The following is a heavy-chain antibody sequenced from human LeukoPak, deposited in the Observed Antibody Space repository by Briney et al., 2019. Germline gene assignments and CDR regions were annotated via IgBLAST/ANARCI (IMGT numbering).Heavy chain of an antibody. CDR1: GFTFSSYA. V-gene: IGHV3-23*01. J-gene: IGHJ4*02. D-gene: IGHD6-13*01. Sequence: GGSLRLSCTASGFTFSSYAMSWVRQAPGKGLEWVSAISGSGGSTYYADSVKGRFTISRDNSKNTLYLQMNSLRAEDTAVYYCAKDRAVSWYYFDYWGQGTLVTVSS. CDR2: ISGSGGST. CDR3: AKDRAVSWYYFDY.